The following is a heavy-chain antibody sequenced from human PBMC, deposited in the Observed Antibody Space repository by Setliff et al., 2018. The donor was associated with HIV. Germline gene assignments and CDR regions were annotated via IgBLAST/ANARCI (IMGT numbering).Heavy chain of an antibody. CDR1: GGSFSGFY. J-gene: IGHJ4*02. V-gene: IGHV4-34*01. D-gene: IGHD6-19*01. Sequence: PSETLSLTCAVYGGSFSGFYWTFIRQSPGKGLEWIGEVTHSGTTTYDPSLKRRITISVDTSKNQFSLKLTSVTAADMGVYYCARGRKKTLAVSGTRYFDFWGQGTLVTVS. CDR2: VTHSGTT. CDR3: ARGRKKTLAVSGTRYFDF.